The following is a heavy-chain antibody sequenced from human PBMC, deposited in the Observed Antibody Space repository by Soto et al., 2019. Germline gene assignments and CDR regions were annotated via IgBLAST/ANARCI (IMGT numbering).Heavy chain of an antibody. CDR3: AGSWLSSRYYYYYGMDV. CDR2: ISGSGGST. D-gene: IGHD1-26*01. Sequence: RLSCAASGFTFSSYAMSWVRQAPGKGLEWVSAISGSGGSTYYADSVKGRFTISRDNSKNTLYLQMNSLRAEDTAVYYCAGSWLSSRYYYYYGMDVWGQGTTVTVSS. V-gene: IGHV3-23*01. J-gene: IGHJ6*02. CDR1: GFTFSSYA.